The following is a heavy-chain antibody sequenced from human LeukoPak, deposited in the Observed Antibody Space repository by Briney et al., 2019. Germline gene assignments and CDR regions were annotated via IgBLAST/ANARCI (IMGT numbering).Heavy chain of an antibody. CDR1: GGSISSYY. Sequence: PSETLSLTCTVSGGSISSYYWSWIRQPPGKGLEWIGYIYYSGSTNYNPSLKSRVTISVDTSKNQFSLKLSSVTAADTAVFYCARDRYDSSGNLFDPWGQGTLVTVSS. J-gene: IGHJ5*02. CDR3: ARDRYDSSGNLFDP. V-gene: IGHV4-59*01. CDR2: IYYSGST. D-gene: IGHD3-22*01.